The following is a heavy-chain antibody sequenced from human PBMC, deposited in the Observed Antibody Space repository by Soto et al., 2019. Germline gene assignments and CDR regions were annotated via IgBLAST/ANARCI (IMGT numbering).Heavy chain of an antibody. V-gene: IGHV3-30-3*01. J-gene: IGHJ4*02. CDR2: ISYDGSNK. D-gene: IGHD6-19*01. Sequence: QVQLVESGGGVVQPGRSLRLSCAASGFTFSDYSIHWVRQAPGKGLDWVSFISYDGSNKYYAESVKGRFSISRDNSQNTLFLQMNSLRPEDTAVYHCAIVKEVVGGAILGCWGQGTLVTVSS. CDR1: GFTFSDYS. CDR3: AIVKEVVGGAILGC.